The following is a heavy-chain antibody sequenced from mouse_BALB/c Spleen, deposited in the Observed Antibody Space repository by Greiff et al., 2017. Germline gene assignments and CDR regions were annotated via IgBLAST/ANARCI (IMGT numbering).Heavy chain of an antibody. J-gene: IGHJ3*01. CDR3: ARVGETCSLFAD. V-gene: IGHV2-3*01. Sequence: VQLVESGPGLVEPSQSLSITCTVSGFSFTSYGVSWVRQPPGKLLGWLGVIWGDGSTNYHSALISRLSISKYNSKSQVFLKLNSLQTEDTATYYCARVGETCSLFADWGTGTLVTVSA. CDR1: GFSFTSYG. CDR2: IWGDGST. D-gene: IGHD6-5*01.